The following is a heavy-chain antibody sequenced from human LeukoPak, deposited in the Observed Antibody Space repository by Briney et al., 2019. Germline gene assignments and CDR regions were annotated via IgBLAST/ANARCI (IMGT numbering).Heavy chain of an antibody. CDR1: GFTISNYG. V-gene: IGHV3-30*18. CDR2: ISYDESDK. D-gene: IGHD2-15*01. Sequence: GRSLRLSCAASGFTISNYGMHWVRQSPGKGLEWVAVISYDESDKYDADSVKGRFTISRDNSKNTLYLQMNSLRPEDTAVYYCAKGVVAATNAAYYGMDVWGQGTTVTVSS. CDR3: AKGVVAATNAAYYGMDV. J-gene: IGHJ6*02.